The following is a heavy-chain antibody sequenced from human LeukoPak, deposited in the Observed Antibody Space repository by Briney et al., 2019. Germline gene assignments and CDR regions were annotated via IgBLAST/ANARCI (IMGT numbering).Heavy chain of an antibody. CDR2: ISGSGGST. CDR1: GFTFSSYA. V-gene: IGHV3-23*01. Sequence: GGSLRLSCAASGFTFSSYAMSWVRQAPGKGLEWVSAISGSGGSTYYADSVKGRFTISRDNSKNTLYLQMNSLRAEDTAVYYCAKDPRAQYCSSTSCSHYDYWGQGTLATVS. CDR3: AKDPRAQYCSSTSCSHYDY. J-gene: IGHJ4*02. D-gene: IGHD2-2*01.